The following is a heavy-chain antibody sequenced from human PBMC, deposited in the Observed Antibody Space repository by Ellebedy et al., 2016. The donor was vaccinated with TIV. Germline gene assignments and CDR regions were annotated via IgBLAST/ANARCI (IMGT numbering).Heavy chain of an antibody. CDR3: ARGPAYYGSGSYYNDY. Sequence: SETLSLXXAVYGGSFSGYYWSWIRQPPGKGLEWIGEINHSGSTNYNPSLKSRVTISVDTSKNQFSLKLSSVTAADTAVYYCARGPAYYGSGSYYNDYWGQGTLVTVSS. D-gene: IGHD3-10*01. V-gene: IGHV4-34*01. CDR2: INHSGST. J-gene: IGHJ4*02. CDR1: GGSFSGYY.